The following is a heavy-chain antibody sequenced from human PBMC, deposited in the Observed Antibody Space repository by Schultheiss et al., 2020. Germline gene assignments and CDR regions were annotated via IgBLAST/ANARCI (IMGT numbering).Heavy chain of an antibody. J-gene: IGHJ6*02. D-gene: IGHD3-3*01. CDR2: ISYDGSNK. V-gene: IGHV3-30-3*01. CDR1: GFTFSSYA. CDR3: AREPPSTIFGVVIEGYYYGMDV. Sequence: GGSLRLSCAASGFTFSSYAMHWLRQAPGKGLEWVAVISYDGSNKYYADSVKGRFTISRDNSKNTLYLQMNSLRAEDTAVYYCAREPPSTIFGVVIEGYYYGMDVWGQGTTVTVT.